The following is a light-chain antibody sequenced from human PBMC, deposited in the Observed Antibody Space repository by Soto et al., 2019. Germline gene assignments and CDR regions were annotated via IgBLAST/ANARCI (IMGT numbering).Light chain of an antibody. CDR1: QSISSY. J-gene: IGKJ5*01. V-gene: IGKV1-39*01. CDR2: GAS. CDR3: QQYNYWPPVT. Sequence: DIQMTQSPSSLSASVGDRVTITCRASQSISSYLNWYQQKPGKAPKLLIYGASTRATGIPARFSGSGSETEFTLTISSLQSEDFAVYYCQQYNYWPPVTFGQGRRLEIK.